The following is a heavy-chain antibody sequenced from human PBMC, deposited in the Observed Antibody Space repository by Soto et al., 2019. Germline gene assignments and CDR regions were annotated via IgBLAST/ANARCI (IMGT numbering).Heavy chain of an antibody. V-gene: IGHV3-33*03. CDR1: GFAFNNHG. CDR3: ARHGGHCTRPTCYSGFES. J-gene: IGHJ4*02. Sequence: QGQLLQSGGGVVQPGRSLTLSCEASGFAFNNHGAHWVRQAPGKGLEWVAVIWHDGSEEYYANSVKGRFTISRDNFKNTLSLRMNSLRAEDTAIYYCARHGGHCTRPTCYSGFESWGQGSLVTVSS. D-gene: IGHD2-8*01. CDR2: IWHDGSEE.